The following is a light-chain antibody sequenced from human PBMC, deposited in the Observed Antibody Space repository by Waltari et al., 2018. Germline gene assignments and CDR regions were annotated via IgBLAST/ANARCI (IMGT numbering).Light chain of an antibody. CDR3: LQYDDFPYR. Sequence: DVQMTQSPSSLSASVGDKVTITCHASQDIYIWLAWYQQKPGEAPKPLIYAASKLETGVPSRFSGTGSGTDYTLTITSLQPEDFATYYCLQYDDFPYRFGQGTKVDIK. CDR1: QDIYIW. J-gene: IGKJ2*03. CDR2: AAS. V-gene: IGKV1-NL1*01.